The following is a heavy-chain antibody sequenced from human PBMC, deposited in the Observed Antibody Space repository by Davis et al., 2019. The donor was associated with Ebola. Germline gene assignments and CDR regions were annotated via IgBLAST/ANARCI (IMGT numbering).Heavy chain of an antibody. V-gene: IGHV3-21*01. D-gene: IGHD3-3*01. CDR1: GFTFSSYS. J-gene: IGHJ4*02. CDR2: ISSSSSYI. Sequence: GESLKISCAASGFTFSSYSMNWVRQAPGKGLEWVSSISSSSSYIYYADSVKGRFTISRDNAKNSPYLQMNSLRAEDTAVYYCARDYEGSYDFWSGYYGFRDFDYWGQGTLVTVSS. CDR3: ARDYEGSYDFWSGYYGFRDFDY.